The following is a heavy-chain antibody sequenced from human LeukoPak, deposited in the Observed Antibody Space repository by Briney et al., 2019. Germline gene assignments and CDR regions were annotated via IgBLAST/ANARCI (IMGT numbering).Heavy chain of an antibody. Sequence: GASVKVSYKASGYTFTSYGISWVRQAPGQGLEWMGWISAYNGNTNYAQKLQGRVTMTTDTSTSTAYMELRSLRSDDTAVYYCARRTTVSKVGLYYMDVWGKGTTVTVSS. J-gene: IGHJ6*03. CDR1: GYTFTSYG. CDR3: ARRTTVSKVGLYYMDV. D-gene: IGHD4-17*01. CDR2: ISAYNGNT. V-gene: IGHV1-18*01.